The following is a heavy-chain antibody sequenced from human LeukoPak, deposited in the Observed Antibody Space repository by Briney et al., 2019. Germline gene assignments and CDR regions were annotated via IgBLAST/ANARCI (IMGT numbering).Heavy chain of an antibody. D-gene: IGHD3-22*01. CDR1: GFTFSDYY. V-gene: IGHV3-11*01. Sequence: PGGSLRLSCAASGFTFSDYYMSWIRQAPGKGLEWVSYISSSGSTIYYADSVKGRFTISRDNAKNSLYLQMNSLRAEDTAVYYCAKDQGPYYYDSSGYYQGAFDIWGQGTMVTVSS. CDR3: AKDQGPYYYDSSGYYQGAFDI. J-gene: IGHJ3*02. CDR2: ISSSGSTI.